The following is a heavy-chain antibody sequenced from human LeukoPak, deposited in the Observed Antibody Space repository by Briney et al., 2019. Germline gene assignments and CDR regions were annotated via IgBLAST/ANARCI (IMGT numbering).Heavy chain of an antibody. J-gene: IGHJ6*03. CDR1: GDSISSGSYY. Sequence: PSETLSLTCTVSGDSISSGSYYWSWIRQPAGKGLEWIGRIYTSGSTNYHLSLKSRVTISVDTSKNQFSLKLSSVTAADTAVYYCARDRDGYNPDEKYYYYYMDVWGKGTTVTFSS. V-gene: IGHV4-61*02. CDR2: IYTSGST. D-gene: IGHD5-24*01. CDR3: ARDRDGYNPDEKYYYYYMDV.